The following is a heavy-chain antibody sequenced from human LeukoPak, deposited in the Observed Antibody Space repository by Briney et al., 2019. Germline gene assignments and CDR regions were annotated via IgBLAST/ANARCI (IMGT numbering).Heavy chain of an antibody. CDR2: IYSGGST. CDR3: AGQSSNIVVVVAATGAFDI. V-gene: IGHV3-53*01. D-gene: IGHD2-15*01. J-gene: IGHJ3*02. CDR1: GFTVSSNY. Sequence: GGSLRLSCAASGFTVSSNYMSWVRQAPGKGLEWVSVIYSGGSTYYADSVKGRFTISRGNSKNTLYLQMNSLRAEDTAVYYCAGQSSNIVVVVAATGAFDIWGQGTMVTVSS.